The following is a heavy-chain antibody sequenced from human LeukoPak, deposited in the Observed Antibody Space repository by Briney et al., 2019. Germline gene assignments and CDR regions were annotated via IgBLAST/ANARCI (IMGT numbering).Heavy chain of an antibody. CDR2: ISYDGSNK. J-gene: IGHJ4*02. D-gene: IGHD6-19*01. V-gene: IGHV3-30*03. CDR1: GLRFSDYY. CDR3: AREQWLEYFDY. Sequence: GGSLRLSCAASGLRFSDYYVSWIRQAPGKGLEWVAVISYDGSNKYYADSVKGRFTISRDNSKNTLYLQMNSLRAEDTAVYYCAREQWLEYFDYWGQGTLVTVSS.